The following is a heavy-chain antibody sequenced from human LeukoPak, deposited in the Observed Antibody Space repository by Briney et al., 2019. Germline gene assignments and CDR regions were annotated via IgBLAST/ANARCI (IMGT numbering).Heavy chain of an antibody. CDR1: GFTFSSYA. V-gene: IGHV3-23*01. D-gene: IGHD6-19*01. CDR3: AKVRGSSGWYPDY. J-gene: IGHJ4*02. CDR2: ISGSGGST. Sequence: GGSLRLSCAVSGFTFSSYAMSWVRQAPGKGLEWVSGISGSGGSTYYADSVKGRFTISRDNSKNTLYLQMNSLRAEDTAVYYCAKVRGSSGWYPDYWGQGTLVTVSS.